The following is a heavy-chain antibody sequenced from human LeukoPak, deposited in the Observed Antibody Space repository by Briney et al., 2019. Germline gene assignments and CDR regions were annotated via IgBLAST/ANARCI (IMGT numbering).Heavy chain of an antibody. Sequence: SETLSLTCAVYGGSFSGYYWSWIRQPPGKGLEWIGEINHSGSTNYNPSLKSRVTISVDTSKNQFSLKLSSVTAADTAVYYCARQNGDCAQDAFDIWGQGTMVTVSS. CDR1: GGSFSGYY. CDR3: ARQNGDCAQDAFDI. V-gene: IGHV4-34*01. CDR2: INHSGST. D-gene: IGHD2-21*02. J-gene: IGHJ3*02.